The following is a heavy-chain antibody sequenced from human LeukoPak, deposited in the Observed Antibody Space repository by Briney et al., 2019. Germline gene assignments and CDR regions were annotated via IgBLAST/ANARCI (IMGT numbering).Heavy chain of an antibody. J-gene: IGHJ4*02. V-gene: IGHV4-39*01. CDR1: GGSISTSNYY. CDR2: IFYSGST. CDR3: ARHVLWFGELLPDWFDY. Sequence: SETLSLTCTVSGGSISTSNYYWGWIRQPPGKGLEWIGNIFYSGSTYYNPSLKRRVTISVDTSKNQFSLKLSSVTAADTAVYYCARHVLWFGELLPDWFDYWGQGTLVTVSS. D-gene: IGHD3-10*01.